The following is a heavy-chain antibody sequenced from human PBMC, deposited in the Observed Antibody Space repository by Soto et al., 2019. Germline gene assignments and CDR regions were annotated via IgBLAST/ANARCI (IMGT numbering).Heavy chain of an antibody. V-gene: IGHV3-11*01. CDR2: ISSSGSTI. CDR1: GFTFSGYY. CDR3: ARVVTLDYSIAAAGTTYYYMDV. Sequence: PGGSLRLSCAASGFTFSGYYMSWIRQAPGKGLEWVSYISSSGSTIYYADSVKGRFTISRDNAKNSLYLQMNSLRAEDTAVYYCARVVTLDYSIAAAGTTYYYMDVWGKGTTVTVSS. D-gene: IGHD6-13*01. J-gene: IGHJ6*03.